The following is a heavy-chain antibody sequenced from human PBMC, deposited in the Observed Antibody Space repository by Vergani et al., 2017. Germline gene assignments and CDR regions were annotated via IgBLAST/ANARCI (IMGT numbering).Heavy chain of an antibody. V-gene: IGHV4-4*07. Sequence: QVQLQESGPGLVKPSETLSLTCTVSGGSISSYYWSWIRQPAGKGLEWIGRIYTSGRTNYNPSLKRRVTMSVDTSKNQYDLMLSSVTAADAAVYYCARDRYCSSTSCYYGMDVWGQGTTVTVSS. CDR3: ARDRYCSSTSCYYGMDV. D-gene: IGHD2-2*01. J-gene: IGHJ6*02. CDR2: IYTSGRT. CDR1: GGSISSYY.